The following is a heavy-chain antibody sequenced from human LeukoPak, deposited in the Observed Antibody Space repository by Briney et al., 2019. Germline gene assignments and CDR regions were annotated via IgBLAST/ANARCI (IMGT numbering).Heavy chain of an antibody. CDR1: GYSISSGYY. D-gene: IGHD5-12*01. CDR3: ATSGYDESVHFDY. J-gene: IGHJ4*02. Sequence: PSETLSLTCTVSGYSISSGYYWGWIRQPPGKGLEWIGSIYHSGSTYYNPSLKSRVTISVDTSKNQFSLKLSSVTAADTAVYYCATSGYDESVHFDYWGQGALVTVSS. CDR2: IYHSGST. V-gene: IGHV4-38-2*02.